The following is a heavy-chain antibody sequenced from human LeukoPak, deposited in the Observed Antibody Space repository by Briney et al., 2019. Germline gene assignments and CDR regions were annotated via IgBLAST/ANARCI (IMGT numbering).Heavy chain of an antibody. CDR2: IIPIFGTA. CDR1: RGTFSSYA. Sequence: ASVKVSCKASRGTFSSYAISWVRQAPGQGLEWMGGIIPIFGTANYAQKLLGRVTITTEESTSTAYMELSSLRSEDTAVYYCARVGSGGWFDPWGQGTLVTVSS. CDR3: ARVGSGGWFDP. J-gene: IGHJ5*02. D-gene: IGHD1-26*01. V-gene: IGHV1-69*05.